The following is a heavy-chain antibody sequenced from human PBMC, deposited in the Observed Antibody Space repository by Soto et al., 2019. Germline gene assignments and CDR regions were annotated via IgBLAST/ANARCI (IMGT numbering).Heavy chain of an antibody. J-gene: IGHJ6*02. CDR2: ISPTSGGT. CDR3: AGYCSSSICPEDHFFALEV. V-gene: IGHV1-2*04. CDR1: GYSFTDHQ. D-gene: IGHD2-2*01. Sequence: ASVKVSCKASGYSFTDHQIHWLRQAPGEGLEWLGRISPTSGGTSTAQKFQGWVTMTTATSISTVSLQLSSVTAADTARYFCAGYCSSSICPEDHFFALEVWGQGTTVTVSS.